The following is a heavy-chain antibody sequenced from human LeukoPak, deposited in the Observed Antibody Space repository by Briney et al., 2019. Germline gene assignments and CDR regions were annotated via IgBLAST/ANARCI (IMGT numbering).Heavy chain of an antibody. D-gene: IGHD3-3*01. CDR2: MNPNSGNT. Sequence: ASVKVSCKASGYTFTSYDINWVRQATGQGLEWMGWMNPNSGNTGYAQKFQGRVTMTRNTSISTAYMELSSLRSDDTAVYYCARYVGLRITIFGDDGYYMDVWGKGTTVTVSS. J-gene: IGHJ6*03. CDR3: ARYVGLRITIFGDDGYYMDV. V-gene: IGHV1-8*01. CDR1: GYTFTSYD.